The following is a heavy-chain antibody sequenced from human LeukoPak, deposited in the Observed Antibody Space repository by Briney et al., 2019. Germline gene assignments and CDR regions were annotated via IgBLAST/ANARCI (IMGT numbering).Heavy chain of an antibody. J-gene: IGHJ5*02. CDR3: AIFDFLFGEIDNWFDP. CDR2: IYPGDSDT. D-gene: IGHD3-16*01. Sequence: GESLKISCKGSGYSFSTYWIAWVRQMPGKGLEWMGIIYPGDSDTRYSPSFQGQVTISADKSISTAYLQWSSLKASDTAMYYCAIFDFLFGEIDNWFDPWGQGTQVTVSS. CDR1: GYSFSTYW. V-gene: IGHV5-51*01.